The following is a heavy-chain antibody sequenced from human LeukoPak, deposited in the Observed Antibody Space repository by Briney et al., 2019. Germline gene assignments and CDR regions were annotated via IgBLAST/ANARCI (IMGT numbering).Heavy chain of an antibody. J-gene: IGHJ4*02. CDR2: IKKDGSEK. V-gene: IGHV3-7*01. D-gene: IGHD5-12*01. CDR1: GFSFSSYW. Sequence: GGSLRLSCEGSGFSFSSYWMSWVRQAPGKGLEWVANIKKDGSEKYYVDSVKGRFTISRDNAKTSLYLQMNSLRAEDTAVYYCARGPSGYHNTGGQGTLVTVSS. CDR3: ARGPSGYHNT.